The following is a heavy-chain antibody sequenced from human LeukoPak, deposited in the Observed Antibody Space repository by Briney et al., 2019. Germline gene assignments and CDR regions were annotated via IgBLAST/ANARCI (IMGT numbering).Heavy chain of an antibody. CDR3: ARDPSLFAGFFDY. CDR1: GYTFTDYY. Sequence: ASVKVSCKASGYTFTDYYMHWVRQAPGQGLEWMGWINPNSGGTNYAQKFQGRVTMTRDTSISTAYMELSRLKSDDTAVYYCARDPSLFAGFFDYWGQGSLVTVSS. D-gene: IGHD3-9*01. J-gene: IGHJ4*02. CDR2: INPNSGGT. V-gene: IGHV1-2*02.